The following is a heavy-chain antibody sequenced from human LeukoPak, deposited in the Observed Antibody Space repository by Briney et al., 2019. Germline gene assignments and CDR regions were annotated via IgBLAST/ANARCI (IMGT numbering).Heavy chain of an antibody. CDR2: ISYSERT. D-gene: IGHD2-2*01. Sequence: SETLSLTCTVSGGSISISTFYWGWIRQPPGKGLEWIGTISYSERTYYSPSLKSRVAISVDTSKNQFSLKLSSVTAADTSLYYCARQGCSRTSCYSDCWGQGTLVTVSS. CDR3: ARQGCSRTSCYSDC. V-gene: IGHV4-39*01. J-gene: IGHJ4*02. CDR1: GGSISISTFY.